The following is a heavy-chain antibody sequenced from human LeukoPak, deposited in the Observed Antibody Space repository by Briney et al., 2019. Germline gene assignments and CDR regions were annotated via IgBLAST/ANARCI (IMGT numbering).Heavy chain of an antibody. D-gene: IGHD6-6*01. V-gene: IGHV4-59*01. J-gene: IGHJ4*02. CDR3: ARVQGIAGRRSYFDN. Sequence: PSETLSLTCTVSGGSISSYYWSWIRQPPGKGLEWIGYIYYSGSTNYNPSLESRVTISIDRSKNHFSLELSSVTAADTAMYYCARVQGIAGRRSYFDNWGQGTLVTVSS. CDR1: GGSISSYY. CDR2: IYYSGST.